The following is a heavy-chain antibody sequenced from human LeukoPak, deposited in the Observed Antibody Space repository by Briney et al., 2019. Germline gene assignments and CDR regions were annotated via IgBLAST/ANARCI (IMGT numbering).Heavy chain of an antibody. Sequence: ASVNVSCKTSGYTFTSYYMHWVRQAPGQGLEWMGIINPSGGSTTYAQNFQGRLTMTSATSTSTVYMELSSLRSEDTAVYYCARSSAYYNEADIWGQGTMVTVSS. CDR3: ARSSAYYNEADI. J-gene: IGHJ3*02. V-gene: IGHV1-46*01. D-gene: IGHD3-9*01. CDR2: INPSGGST. CDR1: GYTFTSYY.